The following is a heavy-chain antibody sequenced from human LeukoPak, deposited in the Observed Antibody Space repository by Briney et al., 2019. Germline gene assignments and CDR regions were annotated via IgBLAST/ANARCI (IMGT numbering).Heavy chain of an antibody. Sequence: SETLSLTCTVSGGSMSSSSYYWGWIRQPPGKGLEWIGSIYYSGSTYYNPSLKSRVTISVDTSKNQFSLKLSSVTAADTAVYYCARGINWVDYWGQGTLVTVSS. CDR3: ARGINWVDY. CDR1: GGSMSSSSYY. CDR2: IYYSGST. D-gene: IGHD7-27*01. V-gene: IGHV4-39*07. J-gene: IGHJ4*02.